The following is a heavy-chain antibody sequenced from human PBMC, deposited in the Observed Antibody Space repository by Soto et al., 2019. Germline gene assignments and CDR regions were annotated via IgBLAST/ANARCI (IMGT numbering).Heavy chain of an antibody. CDR1: GFTFSSYG. Sequence: QVQLVESGGGVVQPGRSLRLSCAASGFTFSSYGMHWVRQAPGKGLEWVAVIWYDGSNKYYEDSVKGRFTISRDNSKNTLYLQMNSLRAEDTAVYYCAREGQCLPKDYFDYWGQGTLVTVSS. CDR3: AREGQCLPKDYFDY. V-gene: IGHV3-33*01. CDR2: IWYDGSNK. J-gene: IGHJ4*02. D-gene: IGHD6-19*01.